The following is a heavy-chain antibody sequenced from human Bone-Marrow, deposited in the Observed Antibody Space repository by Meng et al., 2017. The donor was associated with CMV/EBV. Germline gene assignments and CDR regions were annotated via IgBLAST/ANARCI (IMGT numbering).Heavy chain of an antibody. J-gene: IGHJ5*02. V-gene: IGHV1-2*02. CDR2: INPNSGGT. CDR3: ARAPRGSYYSTTKLSNWFDP. D-gene: IGHD1-26*01. CDR1: GYTFTGYY. Sequence: ASVKVSCKASGYTFTGYYMHWVRQAPGQGLEWMGWINPNSGGTNYAQKFQGRVTMTRDTSISTAYMELSRLRSDDTAVYYCARAPRGSYYSTTKLSNWFDPWGQGTLVTVS.